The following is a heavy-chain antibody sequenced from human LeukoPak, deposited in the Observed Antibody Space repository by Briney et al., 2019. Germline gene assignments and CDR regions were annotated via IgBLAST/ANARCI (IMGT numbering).Heavy chain of an antibody. CDR1: GYTFTSDG. V-gene: IGHV1-18*01. CDR2: IGTYKGNT. J-gene: IGHJ6*02. CDR3: ARTPGMVVVKTFYCMDV. Sequence: ASVKVSCKTSGYTFTSDGISWVRQAPGQGLEWMGWIGTYKGNTNYAQMFQGRVTMTTDTSTSTAYMELKNLRSDDAAVYYCARTPGMVVVKTFYCMDVWGQGTTVTVSS. D-gene: IGHD3-22*01.